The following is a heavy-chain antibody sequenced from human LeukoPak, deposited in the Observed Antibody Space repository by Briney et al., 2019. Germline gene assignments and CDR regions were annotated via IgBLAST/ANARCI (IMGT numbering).Heavy chain of an antibody. J-gene: IGHJ4*02. CDR1: GGSISSSNYY. Sequence: PSETLSLTCTVSGGSISSSNYYWGWIRQPPGKGLEWIGSMYYSGGTFYNPSLKSRVTISVDTFKNQFSLRLSSVPAADTAVYYCGRFVVVTAYFDYWGQGTLVTVSS. D-gene: IGHD2-21*02. CDR2: MYYSGGT. CDR3: GRFVVVTAYFDY. V-gene: IGHV4-39*01.